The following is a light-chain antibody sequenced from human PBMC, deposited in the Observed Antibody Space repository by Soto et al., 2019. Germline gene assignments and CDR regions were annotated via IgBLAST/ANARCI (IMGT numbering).Light chain of an antibody. CDR1: GSNIGSSDV. V-gene: IGLV2-23*01. J-gene: IGLJ3*02. CDR3: CSTAGSSTS. CDR2: EGN. Sequence: QSALTQPASVSGSPGQSITISCSGTGSNIGSSDVVSWYQQHPGKAPKLLIYEGNKRPSGVSNRFSGSESRNTASLTISGQHADDEADYFCCSTAGSSTSFGGGTQLTVL.